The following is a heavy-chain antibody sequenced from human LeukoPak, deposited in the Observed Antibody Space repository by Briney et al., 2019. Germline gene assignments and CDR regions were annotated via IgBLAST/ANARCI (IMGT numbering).Heavy chain of an antibody. V-gene: IGHV1-24*01. CDR3: ATEASIAARRGVYWFDP. D-gene: IGHD6-6*01. CDR1: GYTHTELS. Sequence: ASVKVSCKVSGYTHTELSMHWVRQAPGKGLEWMGGFDPEDGETIYAQKFQGRVTMTEDTSTDTAYMELSSLRSEDTAVYYCATEASIAARRGVYWFDPWGQGTLVTVSS. CDR2: FDPEDGET. J-gene: IGHJ5*02.